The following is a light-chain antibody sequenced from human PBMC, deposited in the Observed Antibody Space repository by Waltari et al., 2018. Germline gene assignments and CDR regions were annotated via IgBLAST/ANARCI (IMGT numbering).Light chain of an antibody. CDR3: QQYNNWRST. CDR2: GAS. J-gene: IGKJ4*01. V-gene: IGKV3-15*01. Sequence: EIVMTQSPATLSVSPGERATLSCRASQSINSNLAWYQQKPGQAPRLLLYGASTRATGIPARFSGSGSGTEFTLTINSLQSEDFAVYSCQQYNNWRSTFGGGTKVEIK. CDR1: QSINSN.